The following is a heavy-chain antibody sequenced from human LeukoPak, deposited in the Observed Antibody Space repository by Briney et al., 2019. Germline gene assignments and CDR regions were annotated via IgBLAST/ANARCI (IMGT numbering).Heavy chain of an antibody. V-gene: IGHV3-64*01. CDR2: ISKNGRNT. Sequence: PGGSLRLSCAASGFTLSSYSMHWVRQAPGKGLEFVSAISKNGRNTYYGNSMKGRFTISRDISKNTPYLQMGSLRPEDMAVYYCARVDSGSACASWGQGILVTVSS. CDR3: ARVDSGSACAS. D-gene: IGHD6-19*01. CDR1: GFTLSSYS. J-gene: IGHJ1*01.